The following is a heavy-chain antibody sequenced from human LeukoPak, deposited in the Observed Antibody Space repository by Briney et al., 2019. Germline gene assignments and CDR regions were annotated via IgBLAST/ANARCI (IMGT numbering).Heavy chain of an antibody. D-gene: IGHD2-2*01. CDR3: ARGEGYCSSTSCFLDDAFDI. CDR2: MNPNSGNT. J-gene: IGHJ3*02. CDR1: GYTFTSYD. Sequence: GASVKVSCKASGYTFTSYDINWVRQATGQGLEWMGWMNPNSGNTGYAQKFQGRVTITRNTSISTAYMELSSLRSEDTAVYYCARGEGYCSSTSCFLDDAFDIWGQGTMVTVSS. V-gene: IGHV1-8*03.